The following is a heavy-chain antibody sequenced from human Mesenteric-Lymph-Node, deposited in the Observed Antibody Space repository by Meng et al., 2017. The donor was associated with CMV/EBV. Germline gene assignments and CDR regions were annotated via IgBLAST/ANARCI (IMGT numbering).Heavy chain of an antibody. CDR3: ARAGYYDFWSGYQTQGEAFDI. V-gene: IGHV3-20*04. CDR1: GIRFEDFD. D-gene: IGHD3-3*01. Sequence: GESLKISCAGSGIRFEDFDMAWVRQAPGKGLEWVSGIHWNGDTKGYGDSVKGRFTVSRDNGKNSLYLQMNGLRVEDTAVYYCARAGYYDFWSGYQTQGEAFDIWGRGTLVTVSS. J-gene: IGHJ3*02. CDR2: IHWNGDTK.